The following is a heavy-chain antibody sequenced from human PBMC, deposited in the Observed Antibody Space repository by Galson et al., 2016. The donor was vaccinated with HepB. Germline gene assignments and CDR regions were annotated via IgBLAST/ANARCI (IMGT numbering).Heavy chain of an antibody. CDR2: INHSGTT. V-gene: IGHV4-34*01. CDR3: ARGTRYNWNYLDY. Sequence: SETLSLTCAVSGGSFSGYFWSWIRQSPGKGLEWIGEINHSGTTNYNPPLRSRVSMSVDTSKNELSLKVSSVTAADTAVYYCARGTRYNWNYLDYWGQGNLVTVSS. CDR1: GGSFSGYF. D-gene: IGHD1-20*01. J-gene: IGHJ4*02.